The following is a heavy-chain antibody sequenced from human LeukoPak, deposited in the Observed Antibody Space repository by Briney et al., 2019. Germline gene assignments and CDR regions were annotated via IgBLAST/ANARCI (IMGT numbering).Heavy chain of an antibody. D-gene: IGHD2-21*02. J-gene: IGHJ4*02. V-gene: IGHV4-61*05. Sequence: PSETLSLTCTVSGGSISSSSYYWGWIRQPPGKGLEYVGYIYYTGNTNYNPSLQSRVTISLDTSKNQFSLKLGSVTAADSAVYYCARWRACGGDCYYLDYWGRGTLVTVSS. CDR3: ARWRACGGDCYYLDY. CDR1: GGSISSSSYY. CDR2: IYYTGNT.